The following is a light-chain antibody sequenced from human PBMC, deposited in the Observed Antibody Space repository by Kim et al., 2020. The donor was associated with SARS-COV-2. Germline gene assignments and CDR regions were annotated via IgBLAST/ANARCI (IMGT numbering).Light chain of an antibody. CDR1: QRVTSDY. CDR3: LQYVGSPPWT. J-gene: IGKJ1*01. CDR2: GAS. Sequence: ENVLTQSPGTLSLSPGERATLSCRASQRVTSDYLAWYQQKPGQAPRLLIYGASTRATGIPDRFSGSGSGTDFTLTVSRLEPEDFAVYYCLQYVGSPPWTFGQGTKVDIK. V-gene: IGKV3-20*01.